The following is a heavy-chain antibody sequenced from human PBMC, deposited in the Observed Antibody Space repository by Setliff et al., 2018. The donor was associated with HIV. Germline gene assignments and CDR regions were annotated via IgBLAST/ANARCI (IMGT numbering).Heavy chain of an antibody. CDR1: GPSINIHY. CDR2: IYSTGST. D-gene: IGHD4-17*01. V-gene: IGHV4-59*11. CDR3: AKGAGFYGDYTFDH. Sequence: PSETLSLTCTVSGPSINIHYWSWIRQSPGMGFEWIGYIYSTGSTNYNPSLQSRVTISMVASRNQFSLKVMSVTAADTAVYYCAKGAGFYGDYTFDHWGQGRQVTVS. J-gene: IGHJ4*02.